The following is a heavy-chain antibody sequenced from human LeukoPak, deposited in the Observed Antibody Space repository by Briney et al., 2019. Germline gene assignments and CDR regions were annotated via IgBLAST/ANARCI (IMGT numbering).Heavy chain of an antibody. V-gene: IGHV1-2*02. CDR2: INPNSGGT. Sequence: APVKVSCKASGYTFTGYYMHWVRQAPGQGLEWMGWINPNSGGTNYAQKFQGRVTMTRDTSISTAYMELSRLRSDDTAVYYCARESDSGSYDIDYWGQGTLVTVSS. CDR1: GYTFTGYY. D-gene: IGHD1-26*01. CDR3: ARESDSGSYDIDY. J-gene: IGHJ4*02.